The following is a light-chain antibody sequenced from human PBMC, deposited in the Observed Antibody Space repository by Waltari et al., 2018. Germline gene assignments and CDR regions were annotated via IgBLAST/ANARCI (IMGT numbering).Light chain of an antibody. CDR1: SIDTGSYNL. CDR3: CSYAGSSTVV. J-gene: IGLJ2*01. CDR2: EVS. V-gene: IGLV2-23*02. Sequence: QSALPQPACVAGTPGQSITISCTGTSIDTGSYNLVSWYQPHPAKATNLMFYEVSKRSSGVSNRFSGYKSGNTASLTISVLQGDDEADYYCCSYAGSSTVVFGAGTKLTVL.